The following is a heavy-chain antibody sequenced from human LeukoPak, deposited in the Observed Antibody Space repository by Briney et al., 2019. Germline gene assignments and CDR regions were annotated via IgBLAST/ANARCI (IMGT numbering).Heavy chain of an antibody. Sequence: SVKVSCKASRGTFSSYAISWVRQAPGQGLEWMGGIIPIFGTANYAEKFQGRVTITADEFTSTAYMELSSLRSEDTAVYYCARLFTPRYCSTTSCYWKGWFDPWGQGTLVTVSS. D-gene: IGHD2-2*01. CDR1: RGTFSSYA. CDR2: IIPIFGTA. J-gene: IGHJ5*02. V-gene: IGHV1-69*13. CDR3: ARLFTPRYCSTTSCYWKGWFDP.